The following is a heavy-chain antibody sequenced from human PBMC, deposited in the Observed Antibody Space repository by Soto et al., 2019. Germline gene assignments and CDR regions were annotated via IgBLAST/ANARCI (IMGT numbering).Heavy chain of an antibody. D-gene: IGHD2-2*01. Sequence: GGSLRLSCTASGFTFITYAMNWVLQAPGKGLEWVSGISGGAYTTYYADSVKGRFSIFRDNSKNTLYLQMDSLTAEDTAVYYCAKLGYCSSTSCPTFDYWGQGTLVTVSS. CDR2: ISGGAYTT. CDR1: GFTFITYA. CDR3: AKLGYCSSTSCPTFDY. J-gene: IGHJ4*02. V-gene: IGHV3-23*01.